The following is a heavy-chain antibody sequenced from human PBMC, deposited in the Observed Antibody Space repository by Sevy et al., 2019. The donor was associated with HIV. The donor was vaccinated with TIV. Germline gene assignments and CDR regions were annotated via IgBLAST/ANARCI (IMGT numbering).Heavy chain of an antibody. J-gene: IGHJ4*02. V-gene: IGHV3-74*01. CDR3: VRDFNGYSDY. CDR1: DLRNYW. D-gene: IGHD3-22*01. CDR2: MNQDGNII. Sequence: GGSLRLSCVASDLRNYWMHWVRQVPGKGLVWVSRMNQDGNIINYVDSVKGRFIISRDNARNTLYLQMNSLRADDTAVYYCVRDFNGYSDYWGQGTLVTVS.